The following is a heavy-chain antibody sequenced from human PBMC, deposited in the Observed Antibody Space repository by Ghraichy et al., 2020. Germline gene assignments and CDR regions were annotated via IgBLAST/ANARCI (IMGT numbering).Heavy chain of an antibody. CDR3: ARHGGYCSSTSCYLMGYYYYYMDV. CDR1: GGSISSSSYY. CDR2: IYYSGST. D-gene: IGHD2-2*01. J-gene: IGHJ6*03. V-gene: IGHV4-39*01. Sequence: SETLSLTCTVSGGSISSSSYYWGWIRQPPGKGLEWIGSIYYSGSTYYNPSLKSRVTISVDTSKNQFSLKLSSVTAADTAVYYCARHGGYCSSTSCYLMGYYYYYMDVWGKGTTVTVSS.